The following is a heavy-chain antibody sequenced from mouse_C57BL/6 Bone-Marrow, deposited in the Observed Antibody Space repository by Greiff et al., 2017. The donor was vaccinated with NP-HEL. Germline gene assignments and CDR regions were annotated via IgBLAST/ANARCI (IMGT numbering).Heavy chain of an antibody. D-gene: IGHD1-1*01. CDR2: IYPGNSDT. Sequence: EVQLQESGTVLARPGASVKMSCKTSGYTFTSYWMHWVKQRPGQGLEWIGAIYPGNSDTSYNQKFKGKAKLTAVTSASTAYMELSSLTNEDSAVYYCTIYYGSSFSWFAYWGQGTLVTVSA. CDR3: TIYYGSSFSWFAY. V-gene: IGHV1-5*01. J-gene: IGHJ3*01. CDR1: GYTFTSYW.